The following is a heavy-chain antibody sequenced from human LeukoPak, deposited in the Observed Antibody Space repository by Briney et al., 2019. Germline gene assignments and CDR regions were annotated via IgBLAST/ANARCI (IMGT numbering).Heavy chain of an antibody. Sequence: TSETLSLTCTVSGGSISSSNYYWGWIRQPPGKGLEWIGNIYYSGSTYYNPSLKSRVTISVDTSKNQFSLKLSSVTAADTAVYYCARGVRGYDYWGQGTLVTVSS. J-gene: IGHJ4*02. CDR3: ARGVRGYDY. D-gene: IGHD3-22*01. V-gene: IGHV4-39*07. CDR2: IYYSGST. CDR1: GGSISSSNYY.